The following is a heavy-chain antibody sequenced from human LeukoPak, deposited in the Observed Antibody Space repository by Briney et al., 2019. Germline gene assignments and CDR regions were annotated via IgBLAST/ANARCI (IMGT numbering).Heavy chain of an antibody. D-gene: IGHD2-2*01. Sequence: ASVKVSCKASGGTFSSYTISWVRRAPGQGLEWMGGIIPILGIATYAKKFQGRVTITADKSASTAYMELSSLRSEDTAMYYCASPRALYCSSTSCQTANGAFDIWGQGTMVTVSS. CDR1: GGTFSSYT. CDR2: IIPILGIA. J-gene: IGHJ3*02. V-gene: IGHV1-69*10. CDR3: ASPRALYCSSTSCQTANGAFDI.